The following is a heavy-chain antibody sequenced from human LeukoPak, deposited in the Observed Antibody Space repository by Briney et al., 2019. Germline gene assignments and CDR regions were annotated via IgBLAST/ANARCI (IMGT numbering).Heavy chain of an antibody. CDR2: ISSSSSCT. CDR3: ARDHGDPYYYGMDV. Sequence: GGSLRLSCAASGFTLSDYYMSWIRQAPGKGLEWVSYISSSSSCTNYADSVKGRFTISRDNAKNSLYLQMNSLRAEDTAVYYCARDHGDPYYYGMDVWGKGTTVTVSS. V-gene: IGHV3-11*06. CDR1: GFTLSDYY. D-gene: IGHD3-10*01. J-gene: IGHJ6*04.